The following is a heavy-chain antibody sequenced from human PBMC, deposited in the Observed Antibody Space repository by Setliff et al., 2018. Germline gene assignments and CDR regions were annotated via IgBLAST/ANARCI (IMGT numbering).Heavy chain of an antibody. V-gene: IGHV4-61*09. CDR2: IYTSWST. J-gene: IGHJ6*03. CDR1: GDPMSSRRYY. CDR3: ARPTAYDFWSGYPARGYYMDV. D-gene: IGHD3-3*01. Sequence: SETLSLTCTVSGDPMSSRRYYWAWIRQPAGKGLEWIGQIYTSWSTNYNPSLKSRVTISLDTSNNQFSLSLSSVTAADTAVYYCARPTAYDFWSGYPARGYYMDVWGKGTTVTVSS.